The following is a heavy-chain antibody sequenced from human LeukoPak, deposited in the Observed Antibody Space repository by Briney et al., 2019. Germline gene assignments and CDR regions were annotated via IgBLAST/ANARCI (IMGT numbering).Heavy chain of an antibody. CDR3: VRGPLGS. Sequence: PSETLSLTCTVSGGSISSDSYYWSWIRQPAGKGLEWIGRIYTSGSTNYNPSLKSRVTISVDTSKNQFSLNLSSVTAADTAVYYCVRGPLGSWGRGTLVTVSS. V-gene: IGHV4-61*02. CDR1: GGSISSDSYY. J-gene: IGHJ4*02. CDR2: IYTSGST.